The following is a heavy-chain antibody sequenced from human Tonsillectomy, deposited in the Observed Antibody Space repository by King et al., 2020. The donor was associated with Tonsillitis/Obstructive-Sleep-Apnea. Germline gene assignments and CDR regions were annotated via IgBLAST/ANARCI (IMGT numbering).Heavy chain of an antibody. CDR1: GFTFSSYA. CDR3: ASEGGYSNYLDY. V-gene: IGHV3-30*04. J-gene: IGHJ4*02. D-gene: IGHD4-11*01. CDR2: ISYDGSNK. Sequence: VQLVESGGGVVQPGRSLRLSCAASGFTFSSYAMHWVRQAPGKGLEWVAVISYDGSNKYYADSVKGRFTISRDNSKNTLYLQMNSLRAEDTAVYYCASEGGYSNYLDYWGQGTLVTVSS.